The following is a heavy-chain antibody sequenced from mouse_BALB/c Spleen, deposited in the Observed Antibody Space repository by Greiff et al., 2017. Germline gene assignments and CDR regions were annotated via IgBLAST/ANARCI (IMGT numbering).Heavy chain of an antibody. D-gene: IGHD1-2*01. J-gene: IGHJ2*01. CDR3: ARLGGPLLRPYFDY. V-gene: IGHV5-12-2*01. CDR1: GFTFSSYT. Sequence: EVHLVESGGGLVQPGGSLKLSCAASGFTFSSYTMSWVRQTPEKRLEWVAYISNGGGSTYYPDTVKGRFTISRDNAKNTLYLQMSSLKSEDTAMYYCARLGGPLLRPYFDYWGQGTTLTVSS. CDR2: ISNGGGST.